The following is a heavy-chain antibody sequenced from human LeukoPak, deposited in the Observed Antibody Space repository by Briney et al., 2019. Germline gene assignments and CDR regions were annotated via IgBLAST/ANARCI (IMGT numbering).Heavy chain of an antibody. CDR1: GFTFSDYY. CDR3: AKVRIVGATKYWYFDL. D-gene: IGHD1-26*01. Sequence: GGSLRLSCAASGFTFSDYYMSWIRQAPGKGLEWVSYISSSGSTIYYADSVKGRFTISRDNAKNSLYLQMNSLRAEDTAVYYCAKVRIVGATKYWYFDLWGRGTLVTVSS. CDR2: ISSSGSTI. V-gene: IGHV3-11*01. J-gene: IGHJ2*01.